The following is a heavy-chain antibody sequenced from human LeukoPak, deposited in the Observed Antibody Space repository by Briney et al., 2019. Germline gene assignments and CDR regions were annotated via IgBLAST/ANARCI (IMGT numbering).Heavy chain of an antibody. V-gene: IGHV3-23*01. Sequence: GGSLRLSCAASGFTFSSSAMSWVRQVPGKGLEWVSGISASGGSTYYADSVKGRFTISRDNSKNTLYLQMNSLRAEDTAVYYCAKSSYYDSSGYYREYYFDYWGPGTLVTVSS. J-gene: IGHJ4*02. D-gene: IGHD3-22*01. CDR1: GFTFSSSA. CDR2: ISASGGST. CDR3: AKSSYYDSSGYYREYYFDY.